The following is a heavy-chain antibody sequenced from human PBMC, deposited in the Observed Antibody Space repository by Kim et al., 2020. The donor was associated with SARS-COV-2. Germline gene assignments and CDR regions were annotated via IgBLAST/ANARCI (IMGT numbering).Heavy chain of an antibody. D-gene: IGHD2-21*01. J-gene: IGHJ6*03. Sequence: ASVKVSCKASGYTFTSYAINWVRQAPGQGLEWMGWMNPNSGNTGYAQKFQGRVTMTRNTSISTAYMELSSLRSEDTAVYYCARRYLKRIVVGIAPRPYYYSTDVWGKGSTGT. CDR3: ARRYLKRIVVGIAPRPYYYSTDV. V-gene: IGHV1-8*02. CDR2: MNPNSGNT. CDR1: GYTFTSYA.